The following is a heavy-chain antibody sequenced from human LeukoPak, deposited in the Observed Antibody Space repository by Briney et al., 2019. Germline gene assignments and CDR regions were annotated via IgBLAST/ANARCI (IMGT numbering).Heavy chain of an antibody. J-gene: IGHJ4*02. CDR1: GFTFSTYW. CDR3: ARDGGSAIPFDY. CDR2: IGQDGSDK. V-gene: IGHV3-7*01. Sequence: PGGSLRLSCAASGFTFSTYWMSWVRQAPGKGLEWVANIGQDGSDKYYVDSVKGRFTISRDNAKNSLYLQMNSLRDEDTAVYYCARDGGSAIPFDYWGQGTLVTVSS.